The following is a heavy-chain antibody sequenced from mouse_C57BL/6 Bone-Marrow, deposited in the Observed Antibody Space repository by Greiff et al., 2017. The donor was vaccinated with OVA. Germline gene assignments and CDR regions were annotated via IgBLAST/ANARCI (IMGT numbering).Heavy chain of an antibody. CDR2: INPNNGGT. CDR1: GYTFTDYY. CDR3: TRAGNHPWFAY. Sequence: VQLQQSGPELVKPGASVKISCKASGYTFTDYYMNWVKQSHGKSLEWIGDINPNNGGTSYNQKFKGKATLTVDKSSSTAYMELRSLTSEDSAVYCCTRAGNHPWFAYWGQGTLVTVSA. J-gene: IGHJ3*01. V-gene: IGHV1-26*01.